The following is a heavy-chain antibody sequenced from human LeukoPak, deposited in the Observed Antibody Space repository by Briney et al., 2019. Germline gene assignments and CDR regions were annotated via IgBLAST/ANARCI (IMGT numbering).Heavy chain of an antibody. J-gene: IGHJ4*02. CDR1: GFTYSSYA. V-gene: IGHV3-23*01. CDR3: SKKGQSEDYGKPG. D-gene: IGHD4-17*01. CDR2: ISSSGDNT. Sequence: GGSLRLSCAASGFTYSSYAMSWVRQAPGKGLEWVSAISSSGDNTYYPDSVKGRFTISRDNSKNTLYLQMSSLRADDTAVYYCSKKGQSEDYGKPGWGQGTLVTVSS.